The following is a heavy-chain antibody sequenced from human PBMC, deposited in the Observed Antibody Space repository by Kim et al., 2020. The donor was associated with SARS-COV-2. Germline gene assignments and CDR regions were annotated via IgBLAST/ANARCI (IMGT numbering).Heavy chain of an antibody. CDR3: ARQKVPATALDYFDY. CDR1: GYSFTSYW. CDR2: IYPGDSDT. D-gene: IGHD2-2*01. J-gene: IGHJ4*02. V-gene: IGHV5-51*01. Sequence: GESLKISCKGSGYSFTSYWIGWVRQMPGKGLEWMGIIYPGDSDTRYSPSFQGQVTISADKSISTAYLQWSSLKASDTAMYYCARQKVPATALDYFDYWGQGTLVTVSS.